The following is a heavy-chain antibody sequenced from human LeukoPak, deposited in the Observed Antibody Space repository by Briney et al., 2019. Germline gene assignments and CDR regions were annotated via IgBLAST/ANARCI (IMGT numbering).Heavy chain of an antibody. J-gene: IGHJ4*02. CDR1: GFTFSSYG. D-gene: IGHD1-26*01. Sequence: GGTLRLSCAASGFTFSSYGMSWVRQAPGKGLEWVSAISGSGGSTYYADSVKGRFTISRDSSKNTLYLQMNSLRAEDTAVYYCAKDLRSSADSKMGAADYWGQGTLVTVSS. CDR2: ISGSGGST. CDR3: AKDLRSSADSKMGAADY. V-gene: IGHV3-23*01.